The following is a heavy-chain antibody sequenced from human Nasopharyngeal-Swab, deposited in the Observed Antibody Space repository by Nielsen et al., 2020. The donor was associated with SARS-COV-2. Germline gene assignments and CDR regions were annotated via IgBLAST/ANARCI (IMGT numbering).Heavy chain of an antibody. CDR3: ASSYYYDSSGYYVPFDY. CDR1: GGSFSGYS. Sequence: SETLSLTCAVYGGSFSGYSWSWIRQPPGKGLEWIGYIYYSGSTYYNPSLKSRVTISVDTSKNQFSLKLSSVTAANTAVYYCASSYYYDSSGYYVPFDYWGQGTLVTVSS. CDR2: IYYSGST. J-gene: IGHJ4*02. D-gene: IGHD3-22*01. V-gene: IGHV4-30-4*07.